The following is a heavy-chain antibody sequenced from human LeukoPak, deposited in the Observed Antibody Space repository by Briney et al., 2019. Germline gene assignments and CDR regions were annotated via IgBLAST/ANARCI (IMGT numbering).Heavy chain of an antibody. D-gene: IGHD3-9*01. CDR1: GFTFSNYA. Sequence: PGGSLRLSCAASGFTFSNYAMSWVRQAPGKGLEWASAIFGSGASTYYADSVKGRFTISRDNSKNTLYLQMNSLRAEDTALYYCAKWGDYDVLTGYYDSDYWGQGTLVTVSS. J-gene: IGHJ4*02. V-gene: IGHV3-23*01. CDR3: AKWGDYDVLTGYYDSDY. CDR2: IFGSGAST.